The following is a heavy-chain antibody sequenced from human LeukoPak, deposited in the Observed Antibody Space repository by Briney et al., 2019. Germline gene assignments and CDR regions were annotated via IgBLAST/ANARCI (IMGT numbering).Heavy chain of an antibody. CDR3: AGGYSYGYSYAFDI. D-gene: IGHD5-18*01. J-gene: IGHJ3*02. Sequence: TSETLSLTCTVSGGSISSYYWSWIRQPAGKGLEWIGRIYTSGSTNYNPSLKSRVTMSLDTSKNQFSLKLTSVTAADTAVYYCAGGYSYGYSYAFDIWGQGTMVTVSS. V-gene: IGHV4-4*07. CDR2: IYTSGST. CDR1: GGSISSYY.